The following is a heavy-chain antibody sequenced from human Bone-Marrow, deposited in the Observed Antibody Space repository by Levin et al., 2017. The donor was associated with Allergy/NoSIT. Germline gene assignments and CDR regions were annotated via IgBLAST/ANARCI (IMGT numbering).Heavy chain of an antibody. D-gene: IGHD3-16*01. Sequence: SCTVSGGSISSYYWSWIRQPPGKGLEWIGYIYSSGNTNYNPSLKSRVTMSVDTSKNQFSLNLTSVTAADTAVYYCARGGPSWDYFDYWGQGALVTVSS. CDR3: ARGGPSWDYFDY. CDR2: IYSSGNT. J-gene: IGHJ4*02. CDR1: GGSISSYY. V-gene: IGHV4-59*08.